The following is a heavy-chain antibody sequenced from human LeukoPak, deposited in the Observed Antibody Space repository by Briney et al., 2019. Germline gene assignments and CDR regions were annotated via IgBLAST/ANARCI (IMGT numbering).Heavy chain of an antibody. CDR3: ARDPRPKNYYDSSGRTHFDY. CDR1: GYTFTSYY. J-gene: IGHJ4*02. D-gene: IGHD3-22*01. V-gene: IGHV1-46*01. Sequence: GASVKVSFKSSGYTFTSYYMHWVRQAPGQGLEWMGIINPSGGSTSYAQKFQGRVTMTRDTSISTAYMELSRLRSDDTAVYYCARDPRPKNYYDSSGRTHFDYWGQGTLVTVSS. CDR2: INPSGGST.